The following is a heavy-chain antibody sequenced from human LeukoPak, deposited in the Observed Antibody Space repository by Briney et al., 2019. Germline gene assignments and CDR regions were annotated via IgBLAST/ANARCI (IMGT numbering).Heavy chain of an antibody. J-gene: IGHJ6*02. CDR3: ASPVFSSGWYYYYYYGMDV. Sequence: ASVKVSCKASGYTFTGYYMHWVRQARGQGLEWMGWINPNSGGTNYAQKFQGRVTMTRDTSISTAYMELSRLRSDDTAVYYCASPVFSSGWYYYYYYGMDVWGQGTTVTVSS. CDR2: INPNSGGT. D-gene: IGHD6-19*01. V-gene: IGHV1-2*02. CDR1: GYTFTGYY.